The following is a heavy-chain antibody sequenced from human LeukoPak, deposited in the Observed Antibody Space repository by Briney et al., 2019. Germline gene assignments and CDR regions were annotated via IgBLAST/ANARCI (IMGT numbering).Heavy chain of an antibody. D-gene: IGHD5-18*01. Sequence: GGSLRLSCAASGFTLSSYAMSWVRQAPGKGLEWVSSISASGGSTNYADSVKGRFTISRDNSKNTVYLQMNSLRAEDTAVYYCAKVERGYSYGIGYNWFDPWGQGTLVTVSS. CDR2: ISASGGST. V-gene: IGHV3-23*01. CDR1: GFTLSSYA. CDR3: AKVERGYSYGIGYNWFDP. J-gene: IGHJ5*02.